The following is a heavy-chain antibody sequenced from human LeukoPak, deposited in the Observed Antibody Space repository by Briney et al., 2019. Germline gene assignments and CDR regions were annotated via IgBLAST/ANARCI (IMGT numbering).Heavy chain of an antibody. CDR1: GYTFTSYY. CDR2: INPSGGST. J-gene: IGHJ3*02. V-gene: IGHV1-46*01. Sequence: GASVKVSCKSSGYTFTSYYMHWVRQAPGQGLEWMGIINPSGGSTSYAQKFQGRVTMTRDTSTSTVYMELSSLRSEDTAVCYCARDNDSSGYYASGDAFDIWGEATMVTVSS. D-gene: IGHD3-22*01. CDR3: ARDNDSSGYYASGDAFDI.